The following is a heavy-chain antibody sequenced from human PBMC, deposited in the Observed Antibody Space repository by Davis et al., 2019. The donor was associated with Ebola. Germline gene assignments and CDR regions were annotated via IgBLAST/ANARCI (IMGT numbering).Heavy chain of an antibody. CDR1: GYTFTSYG. D-gene: IGHD6-19*01. V-gene: IGHV1-18*01. CDR2: ISAYNGNT. Sequence: AASVKVSCKASGYTFTSYGISWVRQAPGQGLEWMGWISAYNGNTNYAQKLQGRVTMTRDTSTSTVYMELSSLRSEDTAVYYCARGPSVAGLDYWGQGTLVTVSS. J-gene: IGHJ4*02. CDR3: ARGPSVAGLDY.